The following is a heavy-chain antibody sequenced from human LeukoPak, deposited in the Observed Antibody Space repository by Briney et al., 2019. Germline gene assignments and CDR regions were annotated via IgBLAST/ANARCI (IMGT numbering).Heavy chain of an antibody. J-gene: IGHJ3*02. CDR1: GFTFSNYG. D-gene: IGHD3-10*01. Sequence: GGFLRLSCAASGFTFSNYGMHWVRQAPGKGLEWVAVIWYDASNKYYGESVKGRFTISRDNSKNTLYLQMSSLRAEDTAIYYCARAGEGFDTWGQGTKVTVSS. V-gene: IGHV3-33*01. CDR2: IWYDASNK. CDR3: ARAGEGFDT.